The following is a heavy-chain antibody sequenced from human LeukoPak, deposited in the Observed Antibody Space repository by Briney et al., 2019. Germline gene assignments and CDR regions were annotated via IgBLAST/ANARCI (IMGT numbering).Heavy chain of an antibody. CDR2: ISYDGSNK. D-gene: IGHD3-22*01. Sequence: GGSLRLSCSASGFTFSSYAMHWVRQAPGKGLEWVAVISYDGSNKYYADSVKGRFTISRDNSKNTLYLQMNSLRAEDTAVYYCARDFYYDSSGYYYDWFDPWGQGTLVTVSS. J-gene: IGHJ5*02. V-gene: IGHV3-30-3*01. CDR1: GFTFSSYA. CDR3: ARDFYYDSSGYYYDWFDP.